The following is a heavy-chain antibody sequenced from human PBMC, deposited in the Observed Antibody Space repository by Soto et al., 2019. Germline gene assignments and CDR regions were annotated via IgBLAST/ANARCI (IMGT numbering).Heavy chain of an antibody. J-gene: IGHJ4*02. Sequence: QVQVVQSGAEVKKPGASVTVSCKASDYTSTNYGFSWIRQAPGQGRGWMGWVSAYNRDAVYAQKFQGRVTLTDDTSTTTGYMELRSLTSDDTAVYYCATDPDTTKPGSNSFCCFDYWGQGTLVTVSS. V-gene: IGHV1-18*01. CDR3: ATDPDTTKPGSNSFCCFDY. D-gene: IGHD1-1*01. CDR2: VSAYNRDA. CDR1: DYTSTNYG.